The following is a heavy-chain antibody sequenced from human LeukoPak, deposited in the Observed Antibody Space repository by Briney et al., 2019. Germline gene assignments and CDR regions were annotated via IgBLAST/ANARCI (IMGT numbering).Heavy chain of an antibody. CDR1: GGSFSGYY. J-gene: IGHJ4*02. D-gene: IGHD3-22*01. CDR2: INHSGST. Sequence: PSETLSLTSAVYGGSFSGYYWSWIRQPPGKGLEWIGEINHSGSTNYNPSLKSRVTISVDTSKNQFSLKLSSVTAADTAVYYCARVSKARYYYDSSGYYDYWGQGTLVTVSS. V-gene: IGHV4-34*01. CDR3: ARVSKARYYYDSSGYYDY.